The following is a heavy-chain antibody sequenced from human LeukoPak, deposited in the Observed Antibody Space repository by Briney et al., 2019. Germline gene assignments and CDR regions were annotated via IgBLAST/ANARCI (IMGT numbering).Heavy chain of an antibody. V-gene: IGHV3-21*04. D-gene: IGHD6-13*01. CDR1: GFTFSSYS. J-gene: IGHJ4*02. CDR2: ISSSSSYI. Sequence: GSLRLSCAASGFTFSSYSMNWVRQAPGKGLEWVSSISSSSSYIYYADSVKGRFTISRDNAKNSLYLQMNSLKTEDTAVYYCTRLTSGYSSSWPDYWGQGTLVTVSS. CDR3: TRLTSGYSSSWPDY.